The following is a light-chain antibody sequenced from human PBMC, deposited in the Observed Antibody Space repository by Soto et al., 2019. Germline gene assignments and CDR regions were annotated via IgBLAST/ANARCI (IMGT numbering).Light chain of an antibody. CDR3: QQSYSNPKT. J-gene: IGKJ1*01. Sequence: DIQMTQSPSSLSASVGDRVTITCGASQSISSYLNWYQQKPGKAPKLLIYAASSLQSGVPSRLSGSGYGTDLTITISSMQTEDFETYYCQQSYSNPKTFGHGTKVDIK. CDR1: QSISSY. V-gene: IGKV1-39*01. CDR2: AAS.